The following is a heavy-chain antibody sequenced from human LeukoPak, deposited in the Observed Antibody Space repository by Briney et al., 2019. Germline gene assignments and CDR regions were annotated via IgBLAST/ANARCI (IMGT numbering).Heavy chain of an antibody. Sequence: SQTLSLTCTVSGASIRSGDYYWSWIRQHPGKGLEWIGYIYYSGSTYYNPSLKSRVTISVDTSKNQFSLKLSSVTAADTAVYYCARVPGQVAPFDIWGQGTMVTVSS. CDR3: ARVPGQVAPFDI. V-gene: IGHV4-31*03. D-gene: IGHD2-15*01. CDR2: IYYSGST. J-gene: IGHJ3*02. CDR1: GASIRSGDYY.